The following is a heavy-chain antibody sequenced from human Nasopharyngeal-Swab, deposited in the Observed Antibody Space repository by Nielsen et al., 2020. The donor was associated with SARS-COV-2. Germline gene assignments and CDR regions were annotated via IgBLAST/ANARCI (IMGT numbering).Heavy chain of an antibody. D-gene: IGHD3-22*01. J-gene: IGHJ6*02. CDR1: GFTVTTSP. V-gene: IGHV3-23*01. Sequence: GESLKISCAASGFTVTTSPMSWVRQAPGKGLEWVSAISGSGGSTYYADSVKGRFTISRDNSKNTLYLQMNSLRAEDTAVYYCAKDYYDSSGYQYYYYGMDVWGQGTTVTVSS. CDR3: AKDYYDSSGYQYYYYGMDV. CDR2: ISGSGGST.